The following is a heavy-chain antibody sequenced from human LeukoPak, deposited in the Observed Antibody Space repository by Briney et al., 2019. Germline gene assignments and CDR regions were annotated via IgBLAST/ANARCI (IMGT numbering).Heavy chain of an antibody. CDR3: AKDWYSSSWYENDWFDP. D-gene: IGHD6-13*01. Sequence: GGSLRLSCAASGFTFSSYSMNWVRQAPGKGLEWVSAISGSGGSTYYADSVKGRFTISRDNSKNTLYLQMNSLRAEDTAVYYCAKDWYSSSWYENDWFDPWGQGTLVTVSS. CDR1: GFTFSSYS. V-gene: IGHV3-23*01. J-gene: IGHJ5*02. CDR2: ISGSGGST.